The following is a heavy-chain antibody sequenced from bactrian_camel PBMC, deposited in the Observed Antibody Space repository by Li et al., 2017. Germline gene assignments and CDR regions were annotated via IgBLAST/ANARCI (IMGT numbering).Heavy chain of an antibody. V-gene: IGHV3S26*01. CDR1: GFPSMQRLS. Sequence: QVQLVESGGGLVQPGGSLRLSCAASGFPSMQRLSMGWFRQAPGKERGGLAAIDDVGVTSYDDSIRGRFTITRDNEKSTIYLQMSNLHPDDSAMYYCGLGSLASRLRRLDFDYWGQGTQVTVS. CDR2: IDDVGVT. J-gene: IGHJ6*01. D-gene: IGHD5*01. CDR3: GLGSLASRLRRLDFDY.